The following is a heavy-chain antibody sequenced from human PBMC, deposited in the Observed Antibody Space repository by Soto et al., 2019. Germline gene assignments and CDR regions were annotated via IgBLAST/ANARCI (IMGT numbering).Heavy chain of an antibody. CDR2: INPSGGST. D-gene: IGHD6-19*01. CDR1: GYTFTGYY. CDR3: ARDYAPVAGTHYYGMDV. Sequence: ASVKLSCKASGYTFTGYYMHWVRQAPGQGLEWMGIINPSGGSTSYAQKFQGRVTMTRDTSTSTVYMELSSLRSEDTAVYYCARDYAPVAGTHYYGMDVWGQGTTVTVSS. V-gene: IGHV1-46*01. J-gene: IGHJ6*02.